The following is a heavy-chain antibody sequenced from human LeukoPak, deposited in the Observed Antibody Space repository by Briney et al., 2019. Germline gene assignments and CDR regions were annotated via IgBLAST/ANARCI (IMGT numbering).Heavy chain of an antibody. CDR2: INPNSGGT. J-gene: IGHJ4*02. V-gene: IGHV1-2*02. CDR1: GYTFTGYY. D-gene: IGHD3-22*01. Sequence: ASVKVSCKASGYTFTGYYMHWVRQAPGQGLEWMGWINPNSGGTNYAQKFQGRVTMTRDTSISTAYMELSRLRSDDTAVYYCAKYEGGVTMIVSFDYWGQGTLVTVSS. CDR3: AKYEGGVTMIVSFDY.